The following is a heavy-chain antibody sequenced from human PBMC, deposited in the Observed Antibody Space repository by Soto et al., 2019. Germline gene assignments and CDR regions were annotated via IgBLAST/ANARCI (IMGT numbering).Heavy chain of an antibody. Sequence: SQTLSLTCAISGDSVSSTSAAWNWIRPSPSRGLEWLGRTYYRSKWYSDYAISVNSRIAITPDTSKNQFSLQLNSVTPEDTAVYYCARYSSGWYIDYWGQGTLVTVS. D-gene: IGHD6-19*01. CDR2: TYYRSKWYS. J-gene: IGHJ4*02. V-gene: IGHV6-1*01. CDR3: ARYSSGWYIDY. CDR1: GDSVSSTSAA.